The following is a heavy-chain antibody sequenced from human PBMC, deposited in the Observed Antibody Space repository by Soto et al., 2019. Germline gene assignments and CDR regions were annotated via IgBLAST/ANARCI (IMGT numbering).Heavy chain of an antibody. Sequence: QVQLVESGGGVVQPGRSLRLSCAASGFTFSSYGMHWVRQAPGKGLEWVAVIWYDGSNKYYADSVKGRFTISRDNSKNTLYLQMNSLRAEDTAVYYCARGIEVTKYAFDIWGQGTMVTVSS. J-gene: IGHJ3*02. CDR3: ARGIEVTKYAFDI. CDR1: GFTFSSYG. CDR2: IWYDGSNK. D-gene: IGHD4-17*01. V-gene: IGHV3-33*01.